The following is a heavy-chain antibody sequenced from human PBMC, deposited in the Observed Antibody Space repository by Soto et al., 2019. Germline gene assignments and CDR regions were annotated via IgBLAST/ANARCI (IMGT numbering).Heavy chain of an antibody. D-gene: IGHD4-4*01. CDR1: GFTFSRYY. CDR3: ARDMDDNSAFGDN. CDR2: IKEDGSEK. V-gene: IGHV3-7*01. Sequence: EVQLVESGGGLVQPGGSLRLSCTVSGFTFSRYYMNWVRQAPGKGLEWVATIKEDGSEKFYVDSVKGRFTISRDNAKNSLFLQMNSLRVEDTDLYDCARDMDDNSAFGDNWGQGTLVTVSS. J-gene: IGHJ4*02.